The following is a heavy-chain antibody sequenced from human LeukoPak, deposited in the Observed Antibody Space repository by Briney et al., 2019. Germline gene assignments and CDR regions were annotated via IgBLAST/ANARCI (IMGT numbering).Heavy chain of an antibody. Sequence: ASVKVSCKASGYTFTGYYVHWVRQAPGQGLEWMGWINPNSGGTNYAQKFQGRVTMTRDTSISTAYMELSRLRSDDTAVYYCARDQRWVVATIKGYYFDYWGQGTLVTVSS. CDR2: INPNSGGT. J-gene: IGHJ4*02. D-gene: IGHD5-12*01. V-gene: IGHV1-2*02. CDR1: GYTFTGYY. CDR3: ARDQRWVVATIKGYYFDY.